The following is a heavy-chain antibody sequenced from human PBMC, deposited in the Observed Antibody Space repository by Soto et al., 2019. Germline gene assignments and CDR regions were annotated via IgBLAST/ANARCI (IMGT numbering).Heavy chain of an antibody. J-gene: IGHJ4*02. Sequence: EVQLLESGGGLVQPGGSLRLSCAVSGFTFSSHAMSWVRQAPGKGLECVSSITGSGDSTYYADSVKGRFTISRDKSKSTLYLQMNSLRAEDTAVYYWAKDLKFSGWLRAQTFDYWGQGTQVTVSS. CDR1: GFTFSSHA. D-gene: IGHD6-19*01. V-gene: IGHV3-23*01. CDR3: AKDLKFSGWLRAQTFDY. CDR2: ITGSGDST.